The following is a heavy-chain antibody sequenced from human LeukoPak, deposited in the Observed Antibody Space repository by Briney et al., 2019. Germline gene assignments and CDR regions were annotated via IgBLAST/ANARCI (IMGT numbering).Heavy chain of an antibody. CDR3: ARADLDY. Sequence: PGRSLRLSCAASGFTFSSYAMHGVRQAPGKGLEWVAVISYDGSNKYYADSVKGRFTISRDNSKHTLYLQMNSLRAEDTAVYYCARADLDYWGQGTLVTVSS. J-gene: IGHJ4*02. CDR2: ISYDGSNK. CDR1: GFTFSSYA. V-gene: IGHV3-30*04.